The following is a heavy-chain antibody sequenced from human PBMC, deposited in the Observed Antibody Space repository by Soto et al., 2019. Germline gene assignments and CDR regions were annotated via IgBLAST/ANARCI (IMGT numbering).Heavy chain of an antibody. CDR2: IKSKTDGGTT. V-gene: IGHV3-15*01. Sequence: GGSLRLSCAASGFTFSNAWMSWVRQAPGKGLEWVGRIKSKTDGGTTDYAAPVKGRFTISRDDSKNTLYLQINSLKTEDTAVYYCTTWIQLWSPTQTYYYYGMDVWGQGTTVTVSS. CDR1: GFTFSNAW. D-gene: IGHD5-18*01. CDR3: TTWIQLWSPTQTYYYYGMDV. J-gene: IGHJ6*02.